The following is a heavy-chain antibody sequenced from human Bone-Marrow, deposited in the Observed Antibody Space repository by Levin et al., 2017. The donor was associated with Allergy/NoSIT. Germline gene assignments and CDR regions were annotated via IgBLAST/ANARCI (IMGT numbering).Heavy chain of an antibody. D-gene: IGHD6-19*01. J-gene: IGHJ4*02. CDR2: ISSSSSYI. Sequence: GESLKISCAASGFTFSSYSMNWVRQAPGKGLEWVSSISSSSSYIYYADSVKGRFTISRDNAKNSLYLQMNSLRAEDTAVYYCARGAAVAGTKTFDYWGQGTLVTVSS. CDR3: ARGAAVAGTKTFDY. V-gene: IGHV3-21*01. CDR1: GFTFSSYS.